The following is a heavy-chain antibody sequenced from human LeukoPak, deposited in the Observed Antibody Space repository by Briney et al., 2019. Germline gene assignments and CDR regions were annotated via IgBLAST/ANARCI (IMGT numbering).Heavy chain of an antibody. J-gene: IGHJ3*02. CDR3: ARDGPIVVVPAAISYDAFDI. D-gene: IGHD2-2*02. Sequence: SVKVSCKASGGTFSSYAISWVRQAPGQGLEWMGRIIPILGIANYAQKFQGRVTITADKSTSTAYMELSSLRSEDTAVYYCARDGPIVVVPAAISYDAFDIWGQGTMVTVSS. CDR2: IIPILGIA. V-gene: IGHV1-69*04. CDR1: GGTFSSYA.